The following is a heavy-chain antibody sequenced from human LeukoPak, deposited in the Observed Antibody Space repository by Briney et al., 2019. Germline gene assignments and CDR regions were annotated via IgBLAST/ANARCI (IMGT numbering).Heavy chain of an antibody. CDR2: ISDSSSLT. CDR3: AKVIQGGYGMDV. D-gene: IGHD2-21*01. J-gene: IGHJ6*02. Sequence: PGGSLRLSCAASGFTFSSFGMNWVRQAPGKGLEWVSYISDSSSLTYYADSVKGRFTISRDNAKNSLSLQLNSLRDEDTAVYFCAKVIQGGYGMDVWGQGTTVTVSS. V-gene: IGHV3-48*02. CDR1: GFTFSSFG.